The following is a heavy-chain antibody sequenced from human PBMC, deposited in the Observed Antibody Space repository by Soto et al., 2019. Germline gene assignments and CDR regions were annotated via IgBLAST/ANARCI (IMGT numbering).Heavy chain of an antibody. J-gene: IGHJ4*02. CDR2: IYYSGST. Sequence: SETLSLTCTVSGVSISSGGYYWSWIRQHPGKGLQWIGNIYYSGSTNYNPSLRSRIIISLDTSKNQFSLKLSSVTAADTAVYFWARYRFRGSWSTIDYWGQGTLVTVSS. CDR3: ARYRFRGSWSTIDY. CDR1: GVSISSGGYY. D-gene: IGHD6-13*01. V-gene: IGHV4-31*03.